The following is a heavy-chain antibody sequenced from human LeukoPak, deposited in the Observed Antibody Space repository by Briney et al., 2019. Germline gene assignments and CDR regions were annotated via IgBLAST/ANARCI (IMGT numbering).Heavy chain of an antibody. V-gene: IGHV1-18*01. CDR3: VRDNWNEFDP. D-gene: IGHD1-1*01. CDR2: VSTYSSVT. Sequence: ASVKVSCKASGYRFSSVGISWVRQAPGQGLEWIGWVSTYSSVTNYAPKFQARVTMTKDTSTSTVFLEMWSLRADDTAVYYCVRDNWNEFDPWGQGTLVTVSS. CDR1: GYRFSSVG. J-gene: IGHJ5*02.